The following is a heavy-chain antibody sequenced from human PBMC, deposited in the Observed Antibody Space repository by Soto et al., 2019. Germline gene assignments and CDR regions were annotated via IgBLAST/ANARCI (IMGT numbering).Heavy chain of an antibody. CDR2: ISGYNGDT. CDR1: GYIFTNYG. Sequence: GPEVKKPGASVKVSCKASGYIFTNYGISWVRQAPGQGPEWMGWISGYNGDTKYAQTLQGRVTLTTDTSTRTAYMELRSLRSDDTAVYYCARGGTSWSAEYYQHWGQGTLVIVSA. J-gene: IGHJ1*01. V-gene: IGHV1-18*01. CDR3: ARGGTSWSAEYYQH. D-gene: IGHD6-13*01.